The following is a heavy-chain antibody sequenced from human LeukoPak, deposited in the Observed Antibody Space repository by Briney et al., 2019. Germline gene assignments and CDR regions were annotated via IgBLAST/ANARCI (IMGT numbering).Heavy chain of an antibody. V-gene: IGHV3-48*02. CDR2: ISGSSSSTI. D-gene: IGHD3-22*01. J-gene: IGHJ4*02. CDR3: ARVRFYYDSSGYGFFDY. Sequence: PGESLRLSCAASGFIFSSYAMNWVRQAPGKGLEWVSYISGSSSSTIYNADSVKGRFTISRDNAKNTLYLQMNSLRDEDTAVYYCARVRFYYDSSGYGFFDYWGQGALVTVSS. CDR1: GFIFSSYA.